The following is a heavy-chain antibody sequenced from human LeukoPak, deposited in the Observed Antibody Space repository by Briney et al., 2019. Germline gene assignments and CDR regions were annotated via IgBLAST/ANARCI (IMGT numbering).Heavy chain of an antibody. CDR1: GFTFSSYI. D-gene: IGHD5-12*01. CDR3: AKLTSGWVVAAFDY. V-gene: IGHV3-30*04. J-gene: IGHJ4*02. Sequence: GGSLRLSCAASGFTFSSYIMHWVRQAPGKGLEWVVVISSDGSNKYYADSVKGRFTMSRDNSKNTLYLQMNSLRAEDTAVYYCAKLTSGWVVAAFDYWGQGTLVSVSS. CDR2: ISSDGSNK.